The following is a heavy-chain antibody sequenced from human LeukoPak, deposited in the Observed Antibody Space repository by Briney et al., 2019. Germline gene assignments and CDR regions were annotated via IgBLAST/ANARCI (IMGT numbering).Heavy chain of an antibody. CDR2: IIPIFGTA. CDR3: ARDTGYCSGGSCFLFDP. D-gene: IGHD2-15*01. Sequence: ASVKVSCKASGGTFSSYAIGWVRQAPGQGLEWMGGIIPIFGTANYAQKFQGRVTITADESTSTAYMELSSLRSEDTAVYYCARDTGYCSGGSCFLFDPWGQGTLVTVSS. CDR1: GGTFSSYA. V-gene: IGHV1-69*13. J-gene: IGHJ5*02.